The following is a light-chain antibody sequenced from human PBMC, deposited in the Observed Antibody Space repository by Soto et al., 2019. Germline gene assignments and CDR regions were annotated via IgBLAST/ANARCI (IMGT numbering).Light chain of an antibody. CDR2: AAS. V-gene: IGKV1-39*01. Sequence: DIQMTQSPSSLSASVGDRVTITCRASQSISSYLNWYQQKPGKAPKLLIYAASNLQSGVPSRFSGSGSETDFTLTISSLQPEDFATYYCQHSYTTPPWTFGQGTKVDIK. CDR1: QSISSY. CDR3: QHSYTTPPWT. J-gene: IGKJ1*01.